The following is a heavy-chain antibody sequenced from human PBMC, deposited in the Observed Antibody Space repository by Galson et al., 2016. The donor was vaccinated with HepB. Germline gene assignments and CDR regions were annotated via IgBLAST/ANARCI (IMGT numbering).Heavy chain of an antibody. V-gene: IGHV5-51*01. Sequence: YPGDSDTRYSPSFQGQVTISADKSISTAYLQWSSLKASDTAMYYCARRWYYDFWSGYFTGWFDPWGQGTLVTVSS. J-gene: IGHJ5*02. D-gene: IGHD3-3*01. CDR3: ARRWYYDFWSGYFTGWFDP. CDR2: YPGDSDT.